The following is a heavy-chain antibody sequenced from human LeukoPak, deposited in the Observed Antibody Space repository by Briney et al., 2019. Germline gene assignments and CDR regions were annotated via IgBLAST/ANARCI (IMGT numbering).Heavy chain of an antibody. V-gene: IGHV4-34*01. J-gene: IGHJ4*02. Sequence: SETLSLTCAVYGGSFSGYYWSWIRQPPGKGLEWIGEINHSGSTNYNPSLKSRVTISVDTSKNQFSLKLSSVTDADTAVYYCARGHRTIVMVRGVFIDYWGQGTLVTVSS. CDR3: ARGHRTIVMVRGVFIDY. D-gene: IGHD3-10*01. CDR1: GGSFSGYY. CDR2: INHSGST.